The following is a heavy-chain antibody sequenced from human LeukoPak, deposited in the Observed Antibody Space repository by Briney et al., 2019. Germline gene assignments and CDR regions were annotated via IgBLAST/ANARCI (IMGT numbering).Heavy chain of an antibody. Sequence: PGGSLRLSCAASGFTFSTYSMNWVRQAPGKGLDWVSYISSSSSTIYYADSGKGRFTISRDSAKNSLYLQMNSLRAEDTAVYYCARGMSSGRYAVDIWGQGTMVTVSS. CDR3: ARGMSSGRYAVDI. D-gene: IGHD6-19*01. CDR1: GFTFSTYS. CDR2: ISSSSSTI. V-gene: IGHV3-48*01. J-gene: IGHJ3*02.